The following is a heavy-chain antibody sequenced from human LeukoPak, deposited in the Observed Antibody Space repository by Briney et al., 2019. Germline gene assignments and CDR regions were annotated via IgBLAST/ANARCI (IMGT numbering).Heavy chain of an antibody. CDR1: GFTFSSYW. CDR3: ARDRDCTRNSCYTKLQSFYL. CDR2: INQEGSEK. D-gene: IGHD2-2*02. J-gene: IGHJ2*01. V-gene: IGHV3-7*01. Sequence: AGGSLRLSCAASGFTFSSYWMTWVRQAPGKGLEGVANINQEGSEKYYVDSVKGRFTISRDDAKNSLYLQMNSLRAEDTAVYYCARDRDCTRNSCYTKLQSFYLWGRGTLVTVSS.